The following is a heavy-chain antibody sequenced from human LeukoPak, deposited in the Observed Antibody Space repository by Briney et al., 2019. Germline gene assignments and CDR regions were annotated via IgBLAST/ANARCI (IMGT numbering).Heavy chain of an antibody. CDR3: ARGLVVVTATRGYYYYYMDV. J-gene: IGHJ6*03. D-gene: IGHD2-21*02. V-gene: IGHV4-34*01. Sequence: PSETLSLTCAVYGGSFSGYYWSWIRQPPGKGREWVGEINHRGSTNQNPSLKSRVTIPVDTSKNQFSLKLSSVTAADTAVYYCARGLVVVTATRGYYYYYMDVWGKGTTVTVSS. CDR2: INHRGST. CDR1: GGSFSGYY.